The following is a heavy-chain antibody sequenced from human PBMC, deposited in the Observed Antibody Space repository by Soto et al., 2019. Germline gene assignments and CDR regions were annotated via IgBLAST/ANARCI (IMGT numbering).Heavy chain of an antibody. V-gene: IGHV1-18*01. J-gene: IGHJ5*02. Sequence: QVQLVQSGAEVKKPGASVKVSCKASGYTFTSYGISWVRQAPGQGLEWMGWISAYNGNTNYAQKLQGRVTMTTDTPTSTAYMQRRSLRSDDTAVYYCARELGGDLNWFDPWGHGTLVTVSS. CDR1: GYTFTSYG. CDR2: ISAYNGNT. D-gene: IGHD2-21*02. CDR3: ARELGGDLNWFDP.